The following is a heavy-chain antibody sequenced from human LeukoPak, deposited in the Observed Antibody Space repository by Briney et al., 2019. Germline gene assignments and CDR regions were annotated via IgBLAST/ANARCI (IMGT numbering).Heavy chain of an antibody. V-gene: IGHV3-11*01. CDR1: GFTFSDYY. CDR2: ISSSGSTI. J-gene: IGHJ4*02. D-gene: IGHD6-13*01. Sequence: SGGSLRLSCAASGFTFSDYYMSWIRQAPGKGLEWVSYISSSGSTIYYADSVKGRFTISRDNAKNSLYLQMNSLRAEDTAVYYCARDAPSGSSSKSYWGQGTLVTVSS. CDR3: ARDAPSGSSSKSY.